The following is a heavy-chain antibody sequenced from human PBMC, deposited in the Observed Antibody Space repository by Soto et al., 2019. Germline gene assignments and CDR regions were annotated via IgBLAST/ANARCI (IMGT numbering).Heavy chain of an antibody. CDR1: GGSISSYY. CDR3: AREWDYYDSSGYYFADY. D-gene: IGHD3-22*01. J-gene: IGHJ4*02. Sequence: SETLSLTCTVSGGSISSYYWSWIRQPAGKGLEWIWRIYTSGSTNYNPSLKSRVTMSVDTSKNQFSLKLSSVTAADTAVYYCAREWDYYDSSGYYFADYWGQGTLVTVS. V-gene: IGHV4-4*07. CDR2: IYTSGST.